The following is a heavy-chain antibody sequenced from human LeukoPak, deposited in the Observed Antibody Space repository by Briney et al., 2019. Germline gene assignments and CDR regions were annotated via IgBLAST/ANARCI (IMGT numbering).Heavy chain of an antibody. D-gene: IGHD6-13*01. CDR1: GGSISSSSYY. CDR3: AREPAAAGLPFDY. CDR2: IYYSGST. V-gene: IGHV4-39*07. J-gene: IGHJ4*02. Sequence: SETLTLTCTVSGGSISSSSYYWGWIRQPPGKGLEWIGSIYYSGSTYYNPSLKSRVTISVDTSKNQFSLKLSSVTAADTAVYYCAREPAAAGLPFDYWGQGTLVTVSS.